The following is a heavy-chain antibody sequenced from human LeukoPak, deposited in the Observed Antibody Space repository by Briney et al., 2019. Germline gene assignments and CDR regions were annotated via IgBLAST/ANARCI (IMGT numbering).Heavy chain of an antibody. D-gene: IGHD1-14*01. CDR3: ARDLGSGGFDY. Sequence: SETLSLTCTVSGGSVSSGSYYWSWIRQPPGKGLEWIGYIYYSGSTNYNPSLKSRVTISVDTSKNQFSLKLSSVTAADTAVYYCARDLGSGGFDYWGQGTLVTVSS. J-gene: IGHJ4*02. V-gene: IGHV4-61*01. CDR1: GGSVSSGSYY. CDR2: IYYSGST.